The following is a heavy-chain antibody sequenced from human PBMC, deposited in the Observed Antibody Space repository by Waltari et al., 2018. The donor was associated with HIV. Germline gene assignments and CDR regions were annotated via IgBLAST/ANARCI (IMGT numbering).Heavy chain of an antibody. CDR2: ISGTGAST. J-gene: IGHJ4*02. D-gene: IGHD3-22*01. Sequence: EVDLLQSAGDFVLPGGSLTLSCTASTFTFSSYSRAWVRQAPGKGLEWVSSISGTGASTYYADSVKGRFTVSRDNSKNILYLQIDGLTAEDTALYFCAKVDYDNRKWYFDYWGRGTLVTVSS. CDR3: AKVDYDNRKWYFDY. CDR1: TFTFSSYS. V-gene: IGHV3-23*01.